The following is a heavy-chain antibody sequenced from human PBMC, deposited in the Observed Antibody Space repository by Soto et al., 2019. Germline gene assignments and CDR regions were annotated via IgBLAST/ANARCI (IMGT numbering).Heavy chain of an antibody. Sequence: QVQLEQSGAEVKKPGSSVKISCKASGGTLSDHGVSWLRQAPGQGLEWVGGTIPVFNTAKYAPKFQGRVTIAADKSTNVAYMEFGRLSSDATTFYNCERGDYGSENYYTGRSAFDIWGQGTLVIVSS. CDR3: ERGDYGSENYYTGRSAFDI. V-gene: IGHV1-69*06. J-gene: IGHJ3*02. D-gene: IGHD3-10*01. CDR1: GGTLSDHG. CDR2: TIPVFNTA.